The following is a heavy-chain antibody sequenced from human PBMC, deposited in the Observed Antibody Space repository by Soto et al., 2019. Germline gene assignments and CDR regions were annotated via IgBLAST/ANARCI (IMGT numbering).Heavy chain of an antibody. CDR1: GFSLSTSGMC. D-gene: IGHD2-2*02. V-gene: IGHV2-70*01. Sequence: GPTLVNPTQTLTLTCTFSGFSLSTSGMCVSWIRQPPGKALEWLALIDWDDDKYYSTSLKTRLTISKDTSKNQVVLTMTNMDPVDTATYYCARIRCNRRLNYYYYYGMDVWGQGTTVTVSS. CDR3: ARIRCNRRLNYYYYYGMDV. CDR2: IDWDDDK. J-gene: IGHJ6*02.